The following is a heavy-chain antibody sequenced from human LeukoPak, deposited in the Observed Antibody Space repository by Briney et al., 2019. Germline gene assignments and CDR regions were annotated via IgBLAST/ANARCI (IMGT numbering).Heavy chain of an antibody. CDR2: IRSKAYGGTT. D-gene: IGHD3-3*01. CDR3: TRESYDFWSGYYPDDAFDI. J-gene: IGHJ3*02. V-gene: IGHV3-49*04. Sequence: SERSLRRSCTASGFTFGDYAMSWVSQAPGKGLEWVGFIRSKAYGGTTEYAASVKGRFTISRDDSKSIAYLQMNSLKTEDTAVYYCTRESYDFWSGYYPDDAFDIWGQGTMVTVSS. CDR1: GFTFGDYA.